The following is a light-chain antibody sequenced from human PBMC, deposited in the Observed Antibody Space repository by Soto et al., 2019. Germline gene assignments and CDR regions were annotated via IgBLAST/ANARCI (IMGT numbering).Light chain of an antibody. CDR1: SSNIGNNY. J-gene: IGLJ3*02. V-gene: IGLV1-47*02. Sequence: QSALTQPPSASGTPGQRVTISCSGSSSNIGNNYVYWYHQLPGTAPKLLIYTDNQRPSGVPDRFSGSKSGASASLAISGLRSEDAADYYCAAWDGSLSGWVFGLGTKVTVL. CDR3: AAWDGSLSGWV. CDR2: TDN.